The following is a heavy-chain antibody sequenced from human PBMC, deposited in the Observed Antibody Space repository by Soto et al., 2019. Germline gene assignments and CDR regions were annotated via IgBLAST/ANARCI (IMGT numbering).Heavy chain of an antibody. CDR2: INHSGST. Sequence: SETLSLTCAVYGGSFSGYYWSWIRQPPGKGLEWIGEINHSGSTNYNPSLKSRVTISVDTSKNQFSLKLSSVTAADTAVYYCARGPRRVHAYYYYYMDVWGKGTTVTVSS. CDR3: ARGPRRVHAYYYYYMDV. CDR1: GGSFSGYY. J-gene: IGHJ6*03. V-gene: IGHV4-34*01.